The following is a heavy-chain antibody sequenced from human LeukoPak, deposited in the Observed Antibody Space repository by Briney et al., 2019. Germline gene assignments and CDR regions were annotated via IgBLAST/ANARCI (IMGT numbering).Heavy chain of an antibody. CDR3: ARAALGYSSSWYVGYFQH. CDR1: GFTFSSYS. Sequence: GGAPRPPCSAVGFTFSSYSMNWVPQDPGRGGGGGLSIINSSSCIYYADSVKGRFTISRDNANNSLYLQMNSLRAEDTAVYYCARAALGYSSSWYVGYFQHWGQGTLVTVSS. V-gene: IGHV3-21*01. CDR2: IINSSSCI. D-gene: IGHD6-13*01. J-gene: IGHJ1*01.